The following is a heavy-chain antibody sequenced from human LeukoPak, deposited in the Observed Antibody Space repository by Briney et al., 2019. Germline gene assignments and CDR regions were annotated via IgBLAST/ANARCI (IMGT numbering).Heavy chain of an antibody. CDR1: VGSISSGSYY. CDR2: IYTSGST. J-gene: IGHJ4*02. CDR3: AVESYENSNYSPEVPGT. V-gene: IGHV4-61*02. Sequence: SETLSLTCTVSVGSISSGSYYWSWIRQPAGKGLEWIGRIYTSGSTNYNPSLKSRVTISVDTSKNQFSLKLSSVTAADTAVYYCAVESYENSNYSPEVPGTWGQGTLVTVSS. D-gene: IGHD3-22*01.